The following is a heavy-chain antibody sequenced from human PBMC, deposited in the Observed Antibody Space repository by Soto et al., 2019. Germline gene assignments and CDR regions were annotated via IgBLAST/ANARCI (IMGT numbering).Heavy chain of an antibody. CDR2: ISSSSNYK. Sequence: VQLVESGGGLVKPGGSLRLSCAASGFTFSSYMMNWVRQAPGKGLEWVSSISSSSNYKYYADSVKGRFTISRDNAKNSLYLQMNSLRAEDTAVYYCARDPSPYDFWSGYSVWGLDYWGQGTLVTVSS. V-gene: IGHV3-21*01. D-gene: IGHD3-3*01. CDR1: GFTFSSYM. J-gene: IGHJ4*02. CDR3: ARDPSPYDFWSGYSVWGLDY.